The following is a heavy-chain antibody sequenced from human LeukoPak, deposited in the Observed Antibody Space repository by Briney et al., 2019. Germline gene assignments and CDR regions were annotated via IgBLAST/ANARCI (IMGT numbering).Heavy chain of an antibody. J-gene: IGHJ4*02. Sequence: GGSLRLSCAASGFTFSSYSMNWVRQAPGKGLEWVSSISSSSSYIYYAGSVKGRFTISRDNAKNSLYLQMNSLRAEDTAVYYCAREIQQQLSTPGDYWGQGTLVTVSS. CDR1: GFTFSSYS. V-gene: IGHV3-21*04. D-gene: IGHD6-13*01. CDR3: AREIQQQLSTPGDY. CDR2: ISSSSSYI.